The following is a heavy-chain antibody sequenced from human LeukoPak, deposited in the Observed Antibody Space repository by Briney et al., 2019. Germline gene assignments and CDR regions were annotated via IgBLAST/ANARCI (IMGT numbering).Heavy chain of an antibody. CDR2: IGTDGVTT. D-gene: IGHD6-19*01. CDR1: GFTFSSYA. V-gene: IGHV3-23*01. Sequence: GGSLRLSCAASGFTFSSYAMSWVRQAPGKGLEWVSVIGTDGVTTYYADSFKGRFTISRDNAKSTLYLQMNSLRAEDTAVYYCAKVASGWADDYWGQGTLVTVSS. CDR3: AKVASGWADDY. J-gene: IGHJ4*02.